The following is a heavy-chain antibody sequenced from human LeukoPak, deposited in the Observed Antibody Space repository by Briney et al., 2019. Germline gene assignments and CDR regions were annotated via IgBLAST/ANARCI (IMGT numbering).Heavy chain of an antibody. D-gene: IGHD6-13*01. CDR3: ARDRSIAAAGPRFDP. CDR1: GFTFSSYA. V-gene: IGHV3-30*04. J-gene: IGHJ5*02. Sequence: GGSLRLSRAASGFTFSSYAMHWVRQAPGKGLEWVAVISYDGSNKYYADSVKGRFTISRDNSKNTLYLQMNSLRAEDTAVYYCARDRSIAAAGPRFDPWGQGTLVTVSS. CDR2: ISYDGSNK.